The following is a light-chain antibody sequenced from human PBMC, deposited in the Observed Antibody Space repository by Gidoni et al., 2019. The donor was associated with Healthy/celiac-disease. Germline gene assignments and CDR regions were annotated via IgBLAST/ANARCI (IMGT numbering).Light chain of an antibody. V-gene: IGLV1-51*01. CDR1: SSNIGNNY. CDR3: GTWDSSLSAGV. J-gene: IGLJ2*01. CDR2: DNN. Sequence: QSVLTQPPSVSADPGQKVTISCSGSSSNIGNNYVSWYQQLPGTAPKLLIYDNNKRPSGIPDRFSGSKSGTSATLGITGLQTGDEADYYCGTWDSSLSAGVFGGGTKLXV.